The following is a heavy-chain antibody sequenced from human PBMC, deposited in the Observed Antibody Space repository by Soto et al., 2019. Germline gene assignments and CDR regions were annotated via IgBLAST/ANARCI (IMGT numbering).Heavy chain of an antibody. D-gene: IGHD3-10*01. Sequence: SETLSLTWTVSGDSVTSNHFSCSWISRPPGRDREWTASTSRDGSTYFRTSLKRRVSMALDTSKNQFSLKLTSVTAADTAVYFCGKMWTGTSGRSDFESWGQGTLVTVAS. V-gene: IGHV4-39*01. CDR1: GDSVTSNHFS. CDR3: GKMWTGTSGRSDFES. J-gene: IGHJ5*01. CDR2: TSRDGST.